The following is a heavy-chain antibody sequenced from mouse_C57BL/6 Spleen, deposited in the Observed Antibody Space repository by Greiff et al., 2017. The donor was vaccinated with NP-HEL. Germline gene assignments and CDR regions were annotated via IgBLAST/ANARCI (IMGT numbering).Heavy chain of an antibody. CDR1: GFTFSDYG. CDR3: ARTGYYDGGYFDV. J-gene: IGHJ1*03. D-gene: IGHD2-3*01. V-gene: IGHV5-17*01. CDR2: ISSGSSTI. Sequence: EVQLVESGGGLVKPGGSLKLSCAASGFTFSDYGMHWVRQAPEKGLEWVAYISSGSSTIYYADTVKGRFTITRDNAKNTLFLQMTSLRSEDTAMYYWARTGYYDGGYFDVWGTGTTVTVAS.